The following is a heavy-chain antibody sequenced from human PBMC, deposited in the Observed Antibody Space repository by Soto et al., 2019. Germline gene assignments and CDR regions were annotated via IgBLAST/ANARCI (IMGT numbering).Heavy chain of an antibody. Sequence: GESLKISFKASGYSFTTYWIAWVRQMPGKGLEWMGIINPGDSDIRYSPSFQGQVTISADSSISTAYLQWSSLKASDTAMYYCARHEQFYYYYYGMDVWGQGTAVTVSS. D-gene: IGHD4-4*01. V-gene: IGHV5-51*01. J-gene: IGHJ6*02. CDR3: ARHEQFYYYYYGMDV. CDR2: INPGDSDI. CDR1: GYSFTTYW.